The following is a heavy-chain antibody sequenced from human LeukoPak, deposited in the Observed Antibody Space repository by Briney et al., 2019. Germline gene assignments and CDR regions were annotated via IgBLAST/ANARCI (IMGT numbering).Heavy chain of an antibody. V-gene: IGHV4-31*03. CDR3: ARVGVQSLAFDI. CDR2: IYYSGST. CDR1: GGSISSGGYY. Sequence: PSETLSLTCTVSGGSISSGGYYWSWIRQHPGKGLGWIGYIYYSGSTYYNPSLKSRVTISVDTSKNQFSLKLSSVTAADTAVYYCARVGVQSLAFDIWGQGTMVTVSS. D-gene: IGHD2-8*01. J-gene: IGHJ3*02.